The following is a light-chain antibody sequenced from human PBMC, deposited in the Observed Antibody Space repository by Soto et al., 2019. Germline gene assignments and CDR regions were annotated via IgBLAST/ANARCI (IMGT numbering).Light chain of an antibody. J-gene: IGKJ5*01. Sequence: EIVLTQSPATLSLSPGERATLSCRASQSVSSCLAWYQQKPGQAPRLLIYDASNRATGIPARFSGSGSGTDFTRTISSLELEDFAGYYCQHRSNWPSTFGQGTRLEIK. V-gene: IGKV3-11*01. CDR3: QHRSNWPST. CDR1: QSVSSC. CDR2: DAS.